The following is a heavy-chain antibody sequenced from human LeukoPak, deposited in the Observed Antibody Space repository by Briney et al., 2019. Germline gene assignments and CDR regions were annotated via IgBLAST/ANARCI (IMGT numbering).Heavy chain of an antibody. CDR2: IYYSGST. D-gene: IGHD6-19*01. J-gene: IGHJ4*02. CDR3: ASRGIAVAGTSVPLDY. Sequence: SETLSLTCTVSGGSISSSSYYWGWIRQPPGKGLEWTGSIYYSGSTYYNPSLKSRVTISVDTSKNQFSLKLSSVTAADTAVYYCASRGIAVAGTSVPLDYWGQGTLVTVSS. V-gene: IGHV4-39*01. CDR1: GGSISSSSYY.